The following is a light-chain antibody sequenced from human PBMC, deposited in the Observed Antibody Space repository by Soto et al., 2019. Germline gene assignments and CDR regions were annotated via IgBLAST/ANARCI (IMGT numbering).Light chain of an antibody. J-gene: IGLJ1*01. CDR2: EVS. CDR3: SSYSTNGIYV. Sequence: QSALTQPASVSGSPGQSITISCTGTTSDVGAYNYVSWYQHHPGKAPKLLIFEVSSRPSGISYRFFGSKSGNTASLTISGLKAKDGANNSCSSYSTNGIYVFGSGTKLTFL. V-gene: IGLV2-14*01. CDR1: TSDVGAYNY.